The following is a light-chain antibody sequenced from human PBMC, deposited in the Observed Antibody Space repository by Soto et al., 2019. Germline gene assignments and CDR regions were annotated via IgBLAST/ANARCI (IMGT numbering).Light chain of an antibody. Sequence: QSVLTQPPSASGTPGQRVTISCSERSSNIGANPVNWYQQLPGMAPTVLIYSNDQRPSGVPDRFSGSKSGTSASLAISGLQSEDEADYYCATWDDSVYGPVFGGGTKLTVL. J-gene: IGLJ2*01. CDR1: SSNIGANP. CDR3: ATWDDSVYGPV. V-gene: IGLV1-44*01. CDR2: SND.